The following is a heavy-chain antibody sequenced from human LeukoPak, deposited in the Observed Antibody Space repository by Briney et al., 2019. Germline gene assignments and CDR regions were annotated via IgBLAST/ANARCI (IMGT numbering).Heavy chain of an antibody. CDR1: GFTFSSYG. D-gene: IGHD4-17*01. J-gene: IGHJ4*02. CDR2: IWYDGSNK. Sequence: GGSLRLSCAASGFTFSSYGMHWVRQAPGKGLEWVAVIWYDGSNKYYADSVKGRFTISRDNSKNTLYLQMNSLRAEDTAVYYCARDDYGDHGSKSGWGQGTLVTVSS. V-gene: IGHV3-33*01. CDR3: ARDDYGDHGSKSG.